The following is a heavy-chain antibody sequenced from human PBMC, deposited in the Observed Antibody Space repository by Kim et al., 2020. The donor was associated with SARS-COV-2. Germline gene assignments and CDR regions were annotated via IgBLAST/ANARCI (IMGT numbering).Heavy chain of an antibody. D-gene: IGHD6-13*01. J-gene: IGHJ6*02. Sequence: AQKFPGRVTMNNDTSTSTAYMEMRSLTSDDTAVYYCARGGRSWPYYHHGMDVWGQGTTVTVSS. CDR3: ARGGRSWPYYHHGMDV. V-gene: IGHV1-18*01.